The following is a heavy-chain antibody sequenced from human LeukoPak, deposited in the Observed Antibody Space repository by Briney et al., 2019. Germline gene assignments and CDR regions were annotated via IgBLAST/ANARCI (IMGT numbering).Heavy chain of an antibody. CDR3: AKGPKWGLEKVYFDY. CDR1: GFTFSTYA. V-gene: IGHV3-9*01. J-gene: IGHJ4*02. Sequence: GGSLRLSCAASGFTFSTYAMHWVRQAPGKGLEWVSAISSSSGTILYADPVRGRFTISRDNAKNSLYLQMNSLRPEDTALYYCAKGPKWGLEKVYFDYWGQGTLVTVSS. D-gene: IGHD1-26*01. CDR2: ISSSSGTI.